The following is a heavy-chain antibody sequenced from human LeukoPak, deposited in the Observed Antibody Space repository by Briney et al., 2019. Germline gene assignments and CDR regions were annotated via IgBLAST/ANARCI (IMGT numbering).Heavy chain of an antibody. CDR2: ISGSGGST. CDR3: AKDSSRGSPMALDY. V-gene: IGHV3-23*01. D-gene: IGHD3-10*01. J-gene: IGHJ4*02. CDR1: GFTFSSYA. Sequence: GGSLRLSCAASGFTFSSYAMSWVRQAPGKGLEWVSAISGSGGSTYYADSVKGRFTISRDNPKNTLYLQMNSLRAEDTAVYYCAKDSSRGSPMALDYWGQGTLVTVSS.